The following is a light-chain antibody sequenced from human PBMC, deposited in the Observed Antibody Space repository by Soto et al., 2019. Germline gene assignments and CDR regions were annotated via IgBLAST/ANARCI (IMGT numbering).Light chain of an antibody. CDR1: QSVSSN. V-gene: IGKV3-15*01. CDR2: GAS. CDR3: QQYNNWYGT. Sequence: EIVMTQSPATLSVSPGERATLSCRASQSVSSNLAWYQQKPGQAPRLLIYGASTRATGIPARFSGSGSGTEFTLTISSLQSEDFAVYYCQQYNNWYGTFGQRTKVEIK. J-gene: IGKJ1*01.